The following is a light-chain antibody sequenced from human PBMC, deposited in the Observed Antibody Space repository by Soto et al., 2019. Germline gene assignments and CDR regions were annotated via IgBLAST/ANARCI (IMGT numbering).Light chain of an antibody. Sequence: DIQMTQSPSALSASVGDRVTITCRASQNISSWLAWYLQKPGKAPKSLIYDASSLESGVPSRLSGSGSGTEFTLTISNLQPDDSATYYCQHYKAFSPWTFGQGTKVEIK. CDR1: QNISSW. V-gene: IGKV1-5*01. J-gene: IGKJ1*01. CDR2: DAS. CDR3: QHYKAFSPWT.